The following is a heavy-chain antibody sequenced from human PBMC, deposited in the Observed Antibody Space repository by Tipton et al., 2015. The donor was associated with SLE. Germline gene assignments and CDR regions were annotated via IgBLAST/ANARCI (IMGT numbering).Heavy chain of an antibody. CDR1: GYTFTIYW. CDR3: ATTLNYFETSTSYDGTFDS. J-gene: IGHJ4*02. CDR2: IYPDDSAT. D-gene: IGHD2-2*01. V-gene: IGHV5-51*01. Sequence: VQLVQSGGEVEKPGESLKISCEASGYTFTIYWIDWVRQMPGKGLEWMGIIYPDDSATTYSPSFQGQVTFSADKSIRTAYLHWSSLKASDTAMYYCATTLNYFETSTSYDGTFDSWGQGTLVTVSS.